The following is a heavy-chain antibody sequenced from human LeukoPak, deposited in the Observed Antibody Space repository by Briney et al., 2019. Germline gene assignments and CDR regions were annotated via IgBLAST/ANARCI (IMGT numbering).Heavy chain of an antibody. Sequence: PSETLSLTCTVSGNSISSEYYWGWIRQPPGKGLEGIGRICYSGTTYYNPSLKSRVTISVDTSKNQFSLKLRSVTAADTAVYYCARWLSNAFDIWGQGTMVTVSS. V-gene: IGHV4-38-2*02. CDR2: ICYSGTT. J-gene: IGHJ3*02. CDR3: ARWLSNAFDI. CDR1: GNSISSEYY. D-gene: IGHD3-22*01.